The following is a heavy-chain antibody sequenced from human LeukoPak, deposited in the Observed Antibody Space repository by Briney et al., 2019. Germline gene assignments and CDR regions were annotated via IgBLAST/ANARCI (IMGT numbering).Heavy chain of an antibody. CDR1: GGTFSSYA. D-gene: IGHD5-24*01. J-gene: IGHJ4*02. Sequence: ASVKVSCKASGGTFSSYAISWVRQAPGQGLEWMGRIIPILGIANYAQKFQGRVTITADKSTSTAYMELSSLRSEDTAVYYCARVDQRWPHNYFDYWGQGTLVTVSS. CDR2: IIPILGIA. V-gene: IGHV1-69*04. CDR3: ARVDQRWPHNYFDY.